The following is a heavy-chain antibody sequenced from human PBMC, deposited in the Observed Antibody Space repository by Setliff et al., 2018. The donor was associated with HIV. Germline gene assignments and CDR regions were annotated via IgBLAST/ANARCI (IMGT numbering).Heavy chain of an antibody. Sequence: GGSLRLSCAASGFILSTYSMNWVRQAPGKGLEWVSSISSSSTYIYYADSVKGRFTISRDNTKNTLYLQMSSLRAEDTAVHYCARGEYGSGSGYEGLDYWGQGTLVTVSS. D-gene: IGHD3-10*01. CDR1: GFILSTYS. J-gene: IGHJ4*02. CDR3: ARGEYGSGSGYEGLDY. CDR2: ISSSSTYI. V-gene: IGHV3-21*01.